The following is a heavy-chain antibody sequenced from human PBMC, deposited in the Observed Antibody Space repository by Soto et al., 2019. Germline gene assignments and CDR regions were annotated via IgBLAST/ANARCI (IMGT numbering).Heavy chain of an antibody. D-gene: IGHD3-10*01. Sequence: SETLSLTCAVSGGSISSGDYYWSWIRQPPGRGLEWIGYIHYSGSTNYNPSLKSRVTISVDTSKNQFSLKLSSVTAADTAVYYCARHRDVLLWFGELSRPHWGQGTLVTVSS. CDR1: GGSISSGDYY. V-gene: IGHV4-30-4*01. CDR3: ARHRDVLLWFGELSRPH. J-gene: IGHJ4*02. CDR2: IHYSGST.